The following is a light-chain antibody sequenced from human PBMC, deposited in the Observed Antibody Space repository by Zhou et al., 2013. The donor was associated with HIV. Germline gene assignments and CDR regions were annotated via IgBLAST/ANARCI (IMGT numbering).Light chain of an antibody. Sequence: DIVMTQSPATLSVSPGDSATLSCRASQSISRDLAWYQQRPGQAPRLLIYGASMRATGVPARFSGSGSGREFTLTISGLQSEDFALYFCQQYDTWPSFGQGTKLQIK. CDR1: QSISRD. V-gene: IGKV3-15*01. J-gene: IGKJ2*01. CDR3: QQYDTWPS. CDR2: GAS.